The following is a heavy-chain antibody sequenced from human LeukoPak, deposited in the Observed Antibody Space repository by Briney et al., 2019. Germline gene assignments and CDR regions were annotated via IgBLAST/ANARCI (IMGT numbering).Heavy chain of an antibody. CDR3: ARALGNYYHYTVYQAY. CDR2: INPKSGVT. J-gene: IGHJ4*02. Sequence: GASMKVSCNTSGYTFTDYYIHWVRQAPGQGLEWMGWINPKSGVTNYAQNFQDRVTLTSDTSISTAYMDLSGLASGDTAVYYCARALGNYYHYTVYQAYRGQGHLVTVSS. CDR1: GYTFTDYY. V-gene: IGHV1-2*02. D-gene: IGHD3-22*01.